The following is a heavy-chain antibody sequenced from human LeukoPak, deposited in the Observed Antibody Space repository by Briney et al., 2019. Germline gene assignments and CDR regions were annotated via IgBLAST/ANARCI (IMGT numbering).Heavy chain of an antibody. D-gene: IGHD3-3*01. CDR1: GFSFSSYG. V-gene: IGHV3-33*06. CDR2: ICYDGSNK. CDR3: AKAGLRLSENYYYMDV. J-gene: IGHJ6*03. Sequence: GGSLRLSCAASGFSFSSYGMHWVRQAPGKGLEWVAPICYDGSNKYYADSVKGRFTISRDNSKNTLFMQMNSLRAEDTAVYYCAKAGLRLSENYYYMDVWGKGTTVTVSS.